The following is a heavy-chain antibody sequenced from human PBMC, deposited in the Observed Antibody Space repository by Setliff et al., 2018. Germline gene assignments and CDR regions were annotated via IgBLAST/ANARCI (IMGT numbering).Heavy chain of an antibody. D-gene: IGHD2-2*01. CDR3: ARGVYCSSTSCSPGLNWFDP. CDR1: GGSFSGYY. Sequence: TSETLSLTCAVYGGSFSGYYWSWIRQPPGKGLEWIGEINHSGSTNYNPSLKSRVTISVDTSKNQFSLKLSSVTAADMAVYYCARGVYCSSTSCSPGLNWFDPWGQGTLVTVSS. V-gene: IGHV4-34*01. J-gene: IGHJ5*02. CDR2: INHSGST.